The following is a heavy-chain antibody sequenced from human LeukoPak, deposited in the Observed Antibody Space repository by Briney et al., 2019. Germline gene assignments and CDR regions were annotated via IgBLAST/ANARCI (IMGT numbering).Heavy chain of an antibody. CDR3: ARDQYDTWSRRGNFDS. V-gene: IGHV3-9*01. D-gene: IGHD3/OR15-3a*01. J-gene: IGHJ4*02. CDR2: ISWNSGSI. CDR1: GFTFDDYA. Sequence: PGGSLRLSCAASGFTFDDYAMHWVRQAPGKGLEWVSGISWNSGSIGYADSVKGRFTISRDNAKNSLYLQMNSLRAEDTALYYCARDQYDTWSRRGNFDSWGQGTLVIASS.